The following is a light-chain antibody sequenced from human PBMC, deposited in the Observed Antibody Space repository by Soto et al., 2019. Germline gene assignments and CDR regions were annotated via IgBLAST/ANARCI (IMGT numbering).Light chain of an antibody. CDR1: QDISNY. V-gene: IGKV1-33*01. CDR2: DAS. Sequence: DIQMTQSPSSLSASVGDRVTITCQARQDISNYLNWSQQKPGKAPKLLIYDASNLETGVPSRFSGSGSGTYFTFSISSLQPEDIATYDGQQYDNLPRTFGQGTKVEIK. CDR3: QQYDNLPRT. J-gene: IGKJ1*01.